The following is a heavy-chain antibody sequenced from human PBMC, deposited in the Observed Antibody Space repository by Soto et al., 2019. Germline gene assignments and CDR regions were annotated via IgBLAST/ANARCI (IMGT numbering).Heavy chain of an antibody. J-gene: IGHJ4*02. CDR3: AIKVRGVTAKFDY. V-gene: IGHV1-69*02. CDR2: IIPILGIA. CDR1: GGTFSSYT. Sequence: GASVKVSCKASGGTFSSYTISWVRQAPGQGLEWMGRIIPILGIANYAQKFQGRVTITADKSTSTAYMELSSLRSEDTAVYYCAIKVRGVTAKFDYWGQGTLVTVSS. D-gene: IGHD3-10*01.